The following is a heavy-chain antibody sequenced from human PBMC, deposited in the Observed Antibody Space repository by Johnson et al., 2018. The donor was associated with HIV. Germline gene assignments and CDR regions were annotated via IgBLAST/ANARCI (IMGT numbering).Heavy chain of an antibody. J-gene: IGHJ3*02. Sequence: QVQLVESGGGLVQPGGSLRLSCAASGFTFSSYWMSWVRQAPGKGLEWVAFIRSNGNNKEYADSVKGRFTISRDNSKNTVYLQMNSLRNEDTSVYFCARQKLGGGWTLDDAFDIWGQGTMVTVSS. CDR2: IRSNGNNK. D-gene: IGHD3-16*01. CDR1: GFTFSSYW. V-gene: IGHV3-30*02. CDR3: ARQKLGGGWTLDDAFDI.